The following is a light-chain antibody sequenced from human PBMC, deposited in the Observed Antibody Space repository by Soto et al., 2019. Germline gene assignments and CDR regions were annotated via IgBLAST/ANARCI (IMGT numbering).Light chain of an antibody. Sequence: EIVLTQSPGTLSLSPGERATLSCRASQSVSSNLAWYQQKPGQAPRLLISGASTGATGIPARFSGSGSGTEFTLTISSLHSEDCAIYYCQQYHTWPITFGGGTKVDIK. CDR2: GAS. CDR3: QQYHTWPIT. CDR1: QSVSSN. J-gene: IGKJ4*01. V-gene: IGKV3-15*01.